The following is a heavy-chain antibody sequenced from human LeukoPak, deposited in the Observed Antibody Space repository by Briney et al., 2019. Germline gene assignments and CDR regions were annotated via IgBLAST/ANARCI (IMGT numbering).Heavy chain of an antibody. CDR2: INPNSGGT. J-gene: IGHJ6*03. D-gene: IGHD6-13*01. Sequence: GASVKVSCKASGYTFTGYYMHWVRQAPGQGLEWMGWINPNSGGTNYAQKFQGRVTMTRDTSISTAYMELSRLRSDDTAVYYCARDGGSSWYGVESYMDVWGKGTTVTVSS. V-gene: IGHV1-2*02. CDR1: GYTFTGYY. CDR3: ARDGGSSWYGVESYMDV.